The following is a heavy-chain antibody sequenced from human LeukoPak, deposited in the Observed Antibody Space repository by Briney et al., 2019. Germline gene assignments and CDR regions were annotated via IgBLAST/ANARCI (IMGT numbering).Heavy chain of an antibody. J-gene: IGHJ6*02. V-gene: IGHV1-2*02. Sequence: ASVKVSCKASGYTFTGYYMHWVRQAPGQGLEWMGWINPNSGGTNYAQKFQGRVTMTRDPSISTAYMELSRLRSDDTAVYYCARVEGGLEYYYYYYGMDVWGQGTTVTVSS. D-gene: IGHD1-26*01. CDR3: ARVEGGLEYYYYYYGMDV. CDR2: INPNSGGT. CDR1: GYTFTGYY.